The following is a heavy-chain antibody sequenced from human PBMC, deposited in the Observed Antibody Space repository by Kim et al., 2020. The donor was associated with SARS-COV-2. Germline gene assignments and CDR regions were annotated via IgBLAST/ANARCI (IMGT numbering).Heavy chain of an antibody. CDR3: ARDRAGDYVDY. V-gene: IGHV3-53*01. CDR2: IYSGGST. J-gene: IGHJ4*02. Sequence: GGSLRLSCAASGFTVSSNYMSWVRQAPGKGLEWVSVIYSGGSTYYADSVKGRFTISRDNSKNTLYLQMNSLRAEDTAVYYCARDRAGDYVDYWGQGTLVTVSS. CDR1: GFTVSSNY.